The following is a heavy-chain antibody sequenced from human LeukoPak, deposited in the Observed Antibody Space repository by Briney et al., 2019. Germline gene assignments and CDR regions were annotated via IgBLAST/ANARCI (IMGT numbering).Heavy chain of an antibody. J-gene: IGHJ3*02. D-gene: IGHD4-11*01. CDR3: ARDATVSGAFDI. CDR2: ISYDGSNK. V-gene: IGHV3-30-3*01. CDR1: GFTFSTYA. Sequence: GRSLRLSCAASGFTFSTYAMHWVRQAPGKGLEWLALISYDGSNKYYPDSVRGRFTISRDDSKNTLYLQMNSLRAEDTAVYYCARDATVSGAFDIWGQGTMVTVSS.